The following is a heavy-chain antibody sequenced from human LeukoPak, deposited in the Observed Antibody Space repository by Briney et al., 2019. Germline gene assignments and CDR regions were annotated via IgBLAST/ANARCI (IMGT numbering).Heavy chain of an antibody. CDR3: AKPWGSTTPDAFDI. J-gene: IGHJ3*02. Sequence: GGSLRLSCAASGFTFSSYSMNWVRQAPGKGLEWVSYISSSSSTIYYADSVKGRFTISRDNAKNSLYLQMNSLRAEDTAVYYCAKPWGSTTPDAFDIWGQGTMVTVSS. CDR2: ISSSSSTI. D-gene: IGHD3-16*01. CDR1: GFTFSSYS. V-gene: IGHV3-48*04.